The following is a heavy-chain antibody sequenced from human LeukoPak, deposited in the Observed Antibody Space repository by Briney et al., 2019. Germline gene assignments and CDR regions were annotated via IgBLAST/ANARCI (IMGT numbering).Heavy chain of an antibody. CDR2: ISAYNGNT. D-gene: IGHD2-2*02. J-gene: IGHJ4*02. CDR3: ARDWTVVPAAIAYFDY. Sequence: ASVKVSCKASGYTFTSYGISLVRQAPGQGLEWMGWISAYNGNTNYAQKLQGRVTMTTDTSTSTAYMELRSLRSDDTAVYYCARDWTVVPAAIAYFDYWGEGTRVTVSS. CDR1: GYTFTSYG. V-gene: IGHV1-18*01.